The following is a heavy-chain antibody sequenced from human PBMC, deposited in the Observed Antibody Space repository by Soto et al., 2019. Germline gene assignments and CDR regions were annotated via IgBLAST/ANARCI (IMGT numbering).Heavy chain of an antibody. CDR2: ASYGDTT. D-gene: IGHD5-18*01. CDR3: ARQTVDTAMVQDRWFDP. J-gene: IGHJ5*02. CDR1: GDRVYSQRTTSTYY. V-gene: IGHV4-61*01. Sequence: SATLSLPFAFSGDRVYSQRTTSTYYCSCLRQPPGKRLEWIGYASYGDTTNYNPSLKSRVTISVDTSKNQFSLKLSSVTAADTAVYYCARQTVDTAMVQDRWFDPWVQGTLVPVSS.